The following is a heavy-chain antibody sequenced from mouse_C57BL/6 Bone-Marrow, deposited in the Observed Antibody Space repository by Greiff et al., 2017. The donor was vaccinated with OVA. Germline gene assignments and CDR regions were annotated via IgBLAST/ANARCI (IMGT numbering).Heavy chain of an antibody. Sequence: VQLKQSVAELVRPGASVKLSCTASGFNIKDDYMHWVKERPEQGLEWIGWIDPENGDTEYASKFQGKATITADTSSKTVYLQLSSLTSEDTAVYYCTTYRYWGQGTTLTVSS. CDR1: GFNIKDDY. CDR2: IDPENGDT. J-gene: IGHJ2*01. CDR3: TTYRY. V-gene: IGHV14-4*01.